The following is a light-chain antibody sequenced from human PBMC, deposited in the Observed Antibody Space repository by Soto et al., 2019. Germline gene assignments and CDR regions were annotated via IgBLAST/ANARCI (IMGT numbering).Light chain of an antibody. CDR1: QSVRSN. Sequence: EIVMTQSTATLSVSPGERATLSCRASQSVRSNLAWYKQKPGQAPRLLIYGASTRATGIPARFSGSVSGTDFTLTINSLQSEDFAVYYSQQYNNWPWKFGQGTKVEIK. CDR3: QQYNNWPWK. CDR2: GAS. J-gene: IGKJ1*01. V-gene: IGKV3-15*01.